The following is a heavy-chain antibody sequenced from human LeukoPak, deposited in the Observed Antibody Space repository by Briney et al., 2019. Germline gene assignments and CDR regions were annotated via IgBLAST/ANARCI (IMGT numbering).Heavy chain of an antibody. D-gene: IGHD3-9*01. J-gene: IGHJ2*01. CDR2: INPSGGST. CDR1: GYTFTSYY. CDR3: ARDPGYDIFYWYFDL. Sequence: ASVKVSCKASGYTFTSYYMHWVRQAPGQGLEWMGIINPSGGSTSYAQKFQGRVTMTRDTSTSTVYMELSSVTAADTAVYYCARDPGYDIFYWYFDLWGRGTLVSVSS. V-gene: IGHV1-46*01.